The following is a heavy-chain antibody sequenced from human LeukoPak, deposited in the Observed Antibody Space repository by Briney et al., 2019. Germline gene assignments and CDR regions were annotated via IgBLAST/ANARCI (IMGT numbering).Heavy chain of an antibody. CDR3: ARGYISGYFDF. CDR1: GGTFSSYA. J-gene: IGHJ4*02. Sequence: CSVGISCKASGGTFSSYAISWVRQAPGQGLEWMGGIIPIFGTANYAQKFQGRVTITADESTSTAYMELSSLRSEDTAVYYCARGYISGYFDFWAQGNLAPVSS. CDR2: IIPIFGTA. V-gene: IGHV1-69*13. D-gene: IGHD6-19*01.